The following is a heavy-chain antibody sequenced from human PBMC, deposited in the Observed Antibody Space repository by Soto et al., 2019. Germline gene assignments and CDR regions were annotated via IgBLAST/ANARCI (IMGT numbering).Heavy chain of an antibody. V-gene: IGHV3-30*18. D-gene: IGHD3-22*01. CDR1: GFTFSSYG. J-gene: IGHJ4*02. Sequence: GGSLRLSCAASGFTFSSYGMHWVRQAPGKGLEWVAVISYDGSNKYYADSVKGRFTISRDNSKNTLYLQMNSLRAEDTAVYYCAKVYYYDSSGTTGDYWGQGTLVTVSS. CDR3: AKVYYYDSSGTTGDY. CDR2: ISYDGSNK.